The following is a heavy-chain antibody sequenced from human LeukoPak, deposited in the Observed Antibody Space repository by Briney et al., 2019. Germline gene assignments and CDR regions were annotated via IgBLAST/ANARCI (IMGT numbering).Heavy chain of an antibody. D-gene: IGHD6-19*01. CDR2: IIPILGIA. J-gene: IGHJ3*02. CDR1: GGTFSSYA. V-gene: IGHV1-69*04. Sequence: GASVKASCKASGGTFSSYAISWVRQAPGQGLEWMGRIIPILGIANCAQKFQGGVTITADKSTSTAYMELSSLRSEDTAVYYCARVESIAVAGSAFDIWGQGTMVTVSS. CDR3: ARVESIAVAGSAFDI.